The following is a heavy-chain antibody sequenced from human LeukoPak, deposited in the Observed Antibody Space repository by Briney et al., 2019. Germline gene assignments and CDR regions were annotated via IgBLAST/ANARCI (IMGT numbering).Heavy chain of an antibody. D-gene: IGHD2-2*02. J-gene: IGHJ5*02. Sequence: ASVKVSCKASGYTFTSYGISWVRQAPGQGLEWMGWISAYNGNTNYAQKLQGRVTMTTDTSTSTAYMELRSLRSDDTDVHYCARHRTPDADCSSTSCYRSGAGRWFDPWGQGTLVTVSS. CDR2: ISAYNGNT. V-gene: IGHV1-18*04. CDR3: ARHRTPDADCSSTSCYRSGAGRWFDP. CDR1: GYTFTSYG.